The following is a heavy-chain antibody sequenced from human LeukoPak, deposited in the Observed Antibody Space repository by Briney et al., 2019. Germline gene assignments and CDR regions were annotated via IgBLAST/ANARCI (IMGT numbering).Heavy chain of an antibody. V-gene: IGHV1-2*02. CDR2: IDPNTAGA. CDR1: GYAFTAYY. Sequence: ASVKVSCKASGYAFTAYYIHWLRQAPRQGLEWLGCIDPNTAGAKYAQKFQGRVSVTRDTSISTAYMELSSLTSDDTAVYYCARGPSHGAFDIWGQGTMFTVSS. CDR3: ARGPSHGAFDI. J-gene: IGHJ3*02.